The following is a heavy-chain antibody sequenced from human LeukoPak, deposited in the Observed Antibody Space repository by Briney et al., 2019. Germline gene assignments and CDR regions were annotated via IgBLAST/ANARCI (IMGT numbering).Heavy chain of an antibody. CDR2: IYTSGST. J-gene: IGHJ5*02. Sequence: PSETLSLTCTVSGGSVSTFYWSWLRQPPGKGLEWIGCIYTSGSTNSNPSLKSRVTISRDTSKNKFSLQVSSVTAADTAVYYCARQDDSSSYFDPWGQGTLVTVSS. V-gene: IGHV4-4*09. CDR3: ARQDDSSSYFDP. D-gene: IGHD6-6*01. CDR1: GGSVSTFY.